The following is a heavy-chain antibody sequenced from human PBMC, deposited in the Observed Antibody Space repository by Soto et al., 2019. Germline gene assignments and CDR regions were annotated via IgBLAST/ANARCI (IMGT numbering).Heavy chain of an antibody. D-gene: IGHD3-9*01. V-gene: IGHV3-11*05. J-gene: IGHJ3*02. Sequence: PGGSLRLSCAVSGFTLSDYYMSWIRQAPGKGLEWVSYISSSRSYTNYADSVKGRFTISRDNAKNSLYLQMNSLRVEDTAVYYCARDADILTGSDAFDIWGQGTMVTVSS. CDR1: GFTLSDYY. CDR3: ARDADILTGSDAFDI. CDR2: ISSSRSYT.